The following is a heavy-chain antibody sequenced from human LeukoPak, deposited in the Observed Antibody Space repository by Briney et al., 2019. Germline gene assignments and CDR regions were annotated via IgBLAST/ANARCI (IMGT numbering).Heavy chain of an antibody. CDR2: ISGSGGST. CDR3: AKARDSGVTAAYYFDY. J-gene: IGHJ4*02. CDR1: GFTFSSYA. V-gene: IGHV3-23*01. D-gene: IGHD1-26*01. Sequence: GGSLRLSCAASGFTFSSYAMSWVRQAPGKGLEWVSAISGSGGSTYYADSVKGRFTISRDNSKNTLYLQMNSLRAEDTAVYYCAKARDSGVTAAYYFDYWGQGTLVTVSS.